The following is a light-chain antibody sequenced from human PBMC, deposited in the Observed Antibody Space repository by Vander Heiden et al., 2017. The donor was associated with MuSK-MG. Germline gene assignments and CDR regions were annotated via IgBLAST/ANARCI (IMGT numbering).Light chain of an antibody. CDR1: QSVSSY. CDR2: DAS. V-gene: IGKV3-11*01. Sequence: EIVLTQSPATPSLSPGERATLSCSASQSVSSYLAWYQQKPGQAPRLLIYDASNKATGIPAKFSGSRSGTDFTLTISSLEAEDFAVYYCQRRGNWPPCTFGQGTRLEIK. J-gene: IGKJ5*01. CDR3: QRRGNWPPCT.